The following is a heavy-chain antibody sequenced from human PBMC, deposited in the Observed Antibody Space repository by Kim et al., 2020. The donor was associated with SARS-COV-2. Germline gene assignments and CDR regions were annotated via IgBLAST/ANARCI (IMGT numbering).Heavy chain of an antibody. CDR3: ARHAPTGDLSY. Sequence: TRYSPSFQGQVTISADKSISTAYLQWSSLKASDTAMYYCARHAPTGDLSYWGQGTLVTVSS. CDR2: T. J-gene: IGHJ4*02. V-gene: IGHV5-51*01. D-gene: IGHD7-27*01.